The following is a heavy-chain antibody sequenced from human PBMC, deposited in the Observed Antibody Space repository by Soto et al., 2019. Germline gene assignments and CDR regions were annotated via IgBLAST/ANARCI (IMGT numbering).Heavy chain of an antibody. CDR1: DSPITASRYY. D-gene: IGHD6-19*01. CDR3: ARLHSSGWYDYYYGMDV. Sequence: PLETLSRTCTVTDSPITASRYYWGWIRQHPGKGLEWIGSIYYSGSTYYNPSIKSRVTISVDTSKNQFSLKLSSVTAADTAVYYCARLHSSGWYDYYYGMDVWGKGTTVTVSS. CDR2: IYYSGST. J-gene: IGHJ6*04. V-gene: IGHV4-39*01.